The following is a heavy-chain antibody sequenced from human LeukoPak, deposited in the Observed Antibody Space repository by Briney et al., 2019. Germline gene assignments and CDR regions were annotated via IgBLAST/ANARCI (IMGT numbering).Heavy chain of an antibody. V-gene: IGHV4-39*01. Sequence: PSEPLSLTCTVSGGSISSSSYYWGWIRQPPGKGLEWIGSIYYSGSTYYNPSLKSRVTMSVDTSKNQFSLKLSSVTAAETAVYHCARRPNSSADYYGMDVWGQGTTVTVSS. CDR2: IYYSGST. D-gene: IGHD2/OR15-2a*01. CDR1: GGSISSSSYY. J-gene: IGHJ6*02. CDR3: ARRPNSSADYYGMDV.